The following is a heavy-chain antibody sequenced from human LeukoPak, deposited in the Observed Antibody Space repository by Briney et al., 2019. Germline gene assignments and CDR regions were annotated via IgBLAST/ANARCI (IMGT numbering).Heavy chain of an antibody. Sequence: SGGSLRLSCAASGFTSSNAWMSWVRQAPGKGLEWVGRIKSKTDGGTTDYAAPVKGRFTISRDDSKNTLYLQMNSLKTEDTAVYYCTTEDYYGSGSYPVDYWGQGTLVTVSS. J-gene: IGHJ4*02. CDR3: TTEDYYGSGSYPVDY. CDR2: IKSKTDGGTT. V-gene: IGHV3-15*01. D-gene: IGHD3-10*01. CDR1: GFTSSNAW.